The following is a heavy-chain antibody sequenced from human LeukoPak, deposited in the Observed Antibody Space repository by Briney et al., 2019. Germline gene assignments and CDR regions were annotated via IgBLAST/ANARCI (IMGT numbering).Heavy chain of an antibody. D-gene: IGHD2-2*01. Sequence: ASVKVSCKASGYTFTSYGISWVRQAPGQGLEWMGWISAYNGNTNYAQKLQGRVTMTTDTSTSTAYMELRSLRSDDTAVYYCARDRLIVVVPAASHWFDPWGQGTLVTVSS. V-gene: IGHV1-18*01. CDR3: ARDRLIVVVPAASHWFDP. CDR2: ISAYNGNT. CDR1: GYTFTSYG. J-gene: IGHJ5*02.